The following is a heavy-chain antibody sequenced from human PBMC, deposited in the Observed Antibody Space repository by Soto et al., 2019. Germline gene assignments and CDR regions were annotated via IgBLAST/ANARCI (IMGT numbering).Heavy chain of an antibody. CDR2: SRNKDSIYTT. Sequence: GGSLRLSCAASGFTFSDHYMDWVRQAPGKGLEWVGRSRNKDSIYTTEYAASVKGRFTISRDDSERSLYLQMNSLKTEDTAVYYCARSLAYIIDYAYDCWGQGTLVTVSS. V-gene: IGHV3-72*01. CDR1: GFTFSDHY. D-gene: IGHD3-16*01. CDR3: ARSLAYIIDYAYDC. J-gene: IGHJ4*02.